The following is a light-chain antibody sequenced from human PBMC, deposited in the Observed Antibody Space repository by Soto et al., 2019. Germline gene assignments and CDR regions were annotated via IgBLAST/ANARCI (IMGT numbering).Light chain of an antibody. Sequence: DIQMTQSPSSLSASVGDRVTITCRASQSISSYLNWYQQKPGKAPKLLIYAASSLQSGVPSRFSGSGSGTDFTLTINSLQPEDFATYYCQQSSSTPPRGTFGQGTKLEIK. CDR1: QSISSY. V-gene: IGKV1-39*01. CDR3: QQSSSTPPRGT. J-gene: IGKJ2*01. CDR2: AAS.